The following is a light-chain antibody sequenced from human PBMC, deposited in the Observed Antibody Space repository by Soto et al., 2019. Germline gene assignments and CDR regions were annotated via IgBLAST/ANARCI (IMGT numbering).Light chain of an antibody. CDR2: AAS. CDR1: QSITTF. V-gene: IGKV1-39*01. J-gene: IGKJ4*01. CDR3: QQSYSNPVT. Sequence: DIQMTQPPSSLSASVGDRVTITCRASQSITTFLNWYQHKPGRAPRLLIFAASSLQSGVPSRFSGSGTGTEFTLTISSLQPEDFATYSCQQSYSNPVTFGGGTKVDIK.